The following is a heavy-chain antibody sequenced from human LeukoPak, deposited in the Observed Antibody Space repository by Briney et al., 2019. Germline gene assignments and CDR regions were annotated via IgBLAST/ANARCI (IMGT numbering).Heavy chain of an antibody. CDR1: GGSISSYY. V-gene: IGHV4-4*07. CDR3: ARDGAVPGHYYYYGMDV. J-gene: IGHJ6*02. Sequence: PETLSLTCTVSGGSISSYYWSWIRQPAGKGLEWIGRIYTSGSTNYNPSLKSRVTMSVDTSKNQFSLKLSSVTAADTAVYYCARDGAVPGHYYYYGMDVWGQGTTVTVSS. CDR2: IYTSGST. D-gene: IGHD2-2*01.